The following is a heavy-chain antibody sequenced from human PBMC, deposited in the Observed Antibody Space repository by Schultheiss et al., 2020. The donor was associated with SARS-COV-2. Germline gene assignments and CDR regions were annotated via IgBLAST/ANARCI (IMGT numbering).Heavy chain of an antibody. Sequence: GESLKISCAASGFTFSNYAMSWVRQAPGKGLEWVSAISGSGGSTYYADSVKGRFTISRDNSKNTLYLQMNSLRAEDTAVYYCAKIVIAIFDYWGQGTLVTVSS. V-gene: IGHV3-23*01. CDR2: ISGSGGST. J-gene: IGHJ4*02. CDR3: AKIVIAIFDY. CDR1: GFTFSNYA. D-gene: IGHD2-21*01.